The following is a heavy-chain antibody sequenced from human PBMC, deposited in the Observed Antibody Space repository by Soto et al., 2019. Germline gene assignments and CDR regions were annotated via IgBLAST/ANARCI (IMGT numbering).Heavy chain of an antibody. CDR3: AKQQMGVIRALDY. CDR1: GFTFSNYA. V-gene: IGHV3-23*01. D-gene: IGHD1-26*01. J-gene: IGHJ4*02. Sequence: GGSLRLSCAASGFTFSNYAMSWIRQAPGKGLELVSTILEFGNTYYAVSVRGRFATSRDYSEYTLYLLMSSLRAEDTAVYYCAKQQMGVIRALDYWGQGTLVTVSS. CDR2: ILEFGNT.